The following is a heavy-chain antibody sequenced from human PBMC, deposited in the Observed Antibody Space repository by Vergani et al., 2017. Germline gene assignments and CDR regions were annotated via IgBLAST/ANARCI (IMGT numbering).Heavy chain of an antibody. Sequence: QVQLQESGPGLVKPSQTLSLTCTVSGGSISSGSYYWSWIRQPAGKGLEWIGRIYSSGSTNYNPSLKSRVTISVDTSKNQFSLKLSSVTAADTAVYYCAREQDCSSTSCYGIWGQGTMVTVSS. V-gene: IGHV4-61*02. CDR1: GGSISSGSYY. D-gene: IGHD2-2*01. CDR3: AREQDCSSTSCYGI. CDR2: IYSSGST. J-gene: IGHJ3*02.